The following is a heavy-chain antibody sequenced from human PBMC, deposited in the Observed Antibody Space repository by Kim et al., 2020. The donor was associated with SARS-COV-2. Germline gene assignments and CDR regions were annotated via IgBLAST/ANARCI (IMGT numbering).Heavy chain of an antibody. Sequence: SETLSLTCTVSGGSISSYYWSWIRQLPGKGLEWIGYIYYSGSTNYNPSLKSRVTILVDTSKNQFSLKLSSLTAADTGVYYCARVERDSSGWANWFDPWGQGTLVTVSS. CDR3: ARVERDSSGWANWFDP. CDR2: IYYSGST. J-gene: IGHJ5*02. CDR1: GGSISSYY. V-gene: IGHV4-59*12. D-gene: IGHD6-19*01.